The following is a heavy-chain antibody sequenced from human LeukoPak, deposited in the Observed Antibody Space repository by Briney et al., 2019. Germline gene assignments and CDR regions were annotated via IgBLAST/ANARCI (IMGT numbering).Heavy chain of an antibody. CDR3: ARAKGSWGGGCYTDYYYYYLDV. D-gene: IGHD3-3*01. CDR1: GGSISNYY. CDR2: IYASGST. J-gene: IGHJ6*03. V-gene: IGHV4-4*07. Sequence: PSETLSLTCTVSGGSISNYYWNWIRQPAGKGLDWTGRIYASGSTSYNPSLKSRVTMSVDTSKKQFSLKLNSVTAADTAVYYCARAKGSWGGGCYTDYYYYYLDVWGRGTTVTVSS.